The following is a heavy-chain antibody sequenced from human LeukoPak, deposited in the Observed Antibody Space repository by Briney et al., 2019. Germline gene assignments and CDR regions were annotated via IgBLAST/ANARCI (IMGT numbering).Heavy chain of an antibody. V-gene: IGHV1-8*01. CDR2: MNPDSDDA. Sequence: GASVKVSCKASGYTFSNYDINWVRQAPGQGLEWMGWMNPDSDDADYAQKFQGRFSITMNTSITTAYMELSSLGFEDTAVYFCTRGWDSWGHGTLVTVSS. CDR1: GYTFSNYD. J-gene: IGHJ5*01. CDR3: TRGWDS.